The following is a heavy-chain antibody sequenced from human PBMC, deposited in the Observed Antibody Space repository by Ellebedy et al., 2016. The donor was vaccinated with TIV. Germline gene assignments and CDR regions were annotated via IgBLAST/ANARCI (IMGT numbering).Heavy chain of an antibody. CDR3: STLSVAPPDF. J-gene: IGHJ4*02. V-gene: IGHV3-74*01. D-gene: IGHD2-21*01. CDR1: AFPFSSYY. CDR2: ITSDGTQT. Sequence: PGGSLRLSCKASAFPFSSYYIYWVRQVPGKGPVWVSYITSDGTQTAYADSVNGRFTLSRDNAKGTVDLQMTGLRVDDSAIYYCSTLSVAPPDFWGQGVSVTVSS.